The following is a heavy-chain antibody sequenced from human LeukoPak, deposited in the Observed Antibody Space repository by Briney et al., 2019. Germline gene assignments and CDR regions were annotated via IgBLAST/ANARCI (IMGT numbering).Heavy chain of an antibody. V-gene: IGHV3-11*05. J-gene: IGHJ4*02. Sequence: SVKGRFTISRDNAENSLFLQMNSLRAEDTAVYYCAKGSPVGAYYFDYWGQGTLVTVSS. D-gene: IGHD1-26*01. CDR3: AKGSPVGAYYFDY.